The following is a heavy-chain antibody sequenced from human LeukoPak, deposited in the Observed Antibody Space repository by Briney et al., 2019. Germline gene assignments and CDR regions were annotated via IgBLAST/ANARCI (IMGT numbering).Heavy chain of an antibody. V-gene: IGHV3-48*03. J-gene: IGHJ4*02. D-gene: IGHD4-23*01. CDR2: ISSSGSTI. CDR1: GVTFSSYE. Sequence: GGSLRLSCAASGVTFSSYEMNWVRQAPGKGLEWVSYISSSGSTIYYADSVKGRFTISRDNAKNSLYLQMNSLRAEDTAVYYCASLYGGFYYWGQGTLVTVSS. CDR3: ASLYGGFYY.